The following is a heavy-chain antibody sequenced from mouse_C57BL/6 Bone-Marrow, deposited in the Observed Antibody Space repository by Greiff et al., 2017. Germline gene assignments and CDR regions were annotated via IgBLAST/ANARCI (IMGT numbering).Heavy chain of an antibody. CDR2: IYPGGGYT. V-gene: IGHV1-63*01. CDR1: GYTFTNYW. Sequence: QVQLKESGAELVRPGTSVKLSCKASGYTFTNYWIGWAKQRPGHGLEWIGDIYPGGGYTNYNEKFKGKATLTADKSYSTAYMQFSSLTSEDSAIYYCARSWLREGYFDYWGQGTTLTVSS. CDR3: ARSWLREGYFDY. J-gene: IGHJ2*01. D-gene: IGHD2-2*01.